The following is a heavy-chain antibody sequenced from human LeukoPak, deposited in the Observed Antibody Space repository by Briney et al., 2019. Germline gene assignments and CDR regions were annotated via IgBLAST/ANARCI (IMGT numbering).Heavy chain of an antibody. CDR3: ARRNLQYSSGWYDLPEYYFDY. Sequence: GESLKISCKGSGYSFTSYWIGWVRQMPGKGLEWMGIIYPGDSDTRYSPSFQGQVTISADKSISTAYLQWSSLKASDTAMYYCARRNLQYSSGWYDLPEYYFDYWGQGTLVTASS. V-gene: IGHV5-51*01. CDR2: IYPGDSDT. CDR1: GYSFTSYW. D-gene: IGHD6-19*01. J-gene: IGHJ4*02.